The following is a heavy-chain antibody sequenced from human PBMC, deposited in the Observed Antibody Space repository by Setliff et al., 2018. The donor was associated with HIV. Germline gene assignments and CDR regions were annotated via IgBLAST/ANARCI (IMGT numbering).Heavy chain of an antibody. D-gene: IGHD3-3*01. CDR1: GGNFNNYA. J-gene: IGHJ3*01. CDR3: ARDKGITIFGVVTPHAFDV. CDR2: VNPISGAA. Sequence: SVKVSCKASGGNFNNYAITWVRQAPGQGLEWMGVVNPISGAANYARKFQDRVTLSADKFTTTSHMELTGLRPEDTAVYYCARDKGITIFGVVTPHAFDVWGLGTRVTVSS. V-gene: IGHV1-69*06.